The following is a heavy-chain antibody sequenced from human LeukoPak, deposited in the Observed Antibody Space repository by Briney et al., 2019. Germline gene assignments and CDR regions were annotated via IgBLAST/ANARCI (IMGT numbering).Heavy chain of an antibody. CDR1: GFTFSTYW. D-gene: IGHD2-21*01. CDR3: VREGYFVFDF. V-gene: IGHV3-7*01. CDR2: TKKDGSEK. J-gene: IGHJ4*02. Sequence: GGSLRLSCAASGFTFSTYWMSWVRQAPGKGLEWVANTKKDGSEKYYVDSVKGRFTISRDNAKNSLYLQMNSLRVEDTAVYYCVREGYFVFDFWGQGALVTVSS.